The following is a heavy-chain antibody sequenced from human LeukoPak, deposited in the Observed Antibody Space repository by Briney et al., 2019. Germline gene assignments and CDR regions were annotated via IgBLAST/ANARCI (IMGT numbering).Heavy chain of an antibody. CDR1: GGSISSYY. Sequence: SETLSLTCTVSGGSISSYYWSWIWQPPGKGLEWIGYIYYSGSTNYNPSLKSRVTISEDTSKNQFSLKLSSVTAADTAVYYCARIDYGDYGAFDYWGQGTLVTVSS. CDR3: ARIDYGDYGAFDY. V-gene: IGHV4-59*01. J-gene: IGHJ4*02. CDR2: IYYSGST. D-gene: IGHD4-17*01.